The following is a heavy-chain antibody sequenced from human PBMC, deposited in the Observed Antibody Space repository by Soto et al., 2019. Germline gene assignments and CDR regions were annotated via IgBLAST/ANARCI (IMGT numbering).Heavy chain of an antibody. CDR2: IYYSENT. CDR3: ARIHDWPDY. Sequence: PSETLSLTCTVSGGCISSSSNHWGWIRHPPGKGLEWIGNIYYSENTYYNPSLKSRVTISVDTSKNQFSLKLSSVTAADTAVYYSARIHDWPDYWGQGPLVTVSS. D-gene: IGHD3-9*01. J-gene: IGHJ4*02. CDR1: GGCISSSSNH. V-gene: IGHV4-39*01.